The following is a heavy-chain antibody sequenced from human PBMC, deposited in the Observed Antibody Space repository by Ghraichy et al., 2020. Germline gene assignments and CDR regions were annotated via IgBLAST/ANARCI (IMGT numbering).Heavy chain of an antibody. V-gene: IGHV4-31*03. CDR3: ARDGSGSYYDAFDI. Sequence: SETLSLTCTVSGGSISSGGYYWSWIRQHPGKGLEWIGYIYYSGSTFYNTSLKSRVTISVDTSKNQFSLKLSSVTASDTAVYYCARDGSGSYYDAFDIWGQGTMVTVSS. D-gene: IGHD3-10*01. CDR2: IYYSGST. CDR1: GGSISSGGYY. J-gene: IGHJ3*02.